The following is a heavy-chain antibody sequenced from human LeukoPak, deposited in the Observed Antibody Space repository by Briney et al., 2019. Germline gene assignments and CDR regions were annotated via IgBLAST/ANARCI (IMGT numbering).Heavy chain of an antibody. CDR3: AKDYDSSGYFLSFFDS. Sequence: GGSLRLSCAASGFTFDDYGMHWVRQVPGKGLEWVSLISGDGDSTYYADSVNGRFTISRDNSKNSLFLQMNSLTTEDTALYYCAKDYDSSGYFLSFFDSWGQGTLVTVSS. CDR2: ISGDGDST. V-gene: IGHV3-43*02. J-gene: IGHJ4*02. D-gene: IGHD3-22*01. CDR1: GFTFDDYG.